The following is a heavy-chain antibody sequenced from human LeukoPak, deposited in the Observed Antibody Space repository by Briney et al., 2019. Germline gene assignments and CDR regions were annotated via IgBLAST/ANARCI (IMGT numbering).Heavy chain of an antibody. D-gene: IGHD5-18*01. CDR2: FDPEDGET. Sequence: RASVKVSCKVSGYTLTELSMHWVRQAPGKGLEWMGGFDPEDGETIYAQKFQGRVTMTEDTSTDTAYMELSSLGSEDTAVYYCATDLAWIQLWSWDYWGQGTLVTVSS. J-gene: IGHJ4*02. V-gene: IGHV1-24*01. CDR3: ATDLAWIQLWSWDY. CDR1: GYTLTELS.